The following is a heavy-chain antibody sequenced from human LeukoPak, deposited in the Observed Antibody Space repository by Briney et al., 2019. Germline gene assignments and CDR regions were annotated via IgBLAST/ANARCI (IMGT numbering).Heavy chain of an antibody. J-gene: IGHJ5*02. D-gene: IGHD3-10*01. V-gene: IGHV3-74*01. CDR3: ARPLMYYYGSETYFWFDP. CDR1: GFTFNNHW. Sequence: GGSLRLSCVASGFTFNNHWIHWVRQAPGKGLVWVSHINRDGSTTGYADSVKGRFTISRDNAKNTVYLQMKSLRAEDTAVYYCARPLMYYYGSETYFWFDPWGQGTLVTVSS. CDR2: INRDGSTT.